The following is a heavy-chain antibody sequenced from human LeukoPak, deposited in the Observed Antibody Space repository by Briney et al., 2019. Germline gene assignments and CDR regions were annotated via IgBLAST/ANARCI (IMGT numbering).Heavy chain of an antibody. V-gene: IGHV3-30*02. J-gene: IGHJ4*02. Sequence: GGSLRLYCAASGFTIRSFGMHFVRQAPGKGLEWVAFIRFDGSNQYYTDSVKGRFTMSRDNSNNTLYLQMNNLRGDDTAVYFCAKGYGESHFDSCGQGTLVTVSS. CDR2: IRFDGSNQ. CDR3: AKGYGESHFDS. D-gene: IGHD5-18*01. CDR1: GFTIRSFG.